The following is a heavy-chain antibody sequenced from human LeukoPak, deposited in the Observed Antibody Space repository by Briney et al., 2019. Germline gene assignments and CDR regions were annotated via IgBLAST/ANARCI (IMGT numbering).Heavy chain of an antibody. V-gene: IGHV3-48*03. Sequence: GGSLRLSCAASGFTFSSYEMNWVRQAPGKGLEWVSYISSSGSNIYYADSVKGRFTISRDNSKNTLYLQMNSLRAEDTAIYYCAKNGDRGAYCTGGTCYPYFYYYMDVWGKGTTVTI. D-gene: IGHD2-15*01. J-gene: IGHJ6*03. CDR1: GFTFSSYE. CDR2: ISSSGSNI. CDR3: AKNGDRGAYCTGGTCYPYFYYYMDV.